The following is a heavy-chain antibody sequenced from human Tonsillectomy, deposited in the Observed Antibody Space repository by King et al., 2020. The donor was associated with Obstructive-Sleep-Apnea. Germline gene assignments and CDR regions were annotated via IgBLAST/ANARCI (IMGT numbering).Heavy chain of an antibody. D-gene: IGHD6-19*01. J-gene: IGHJ4*02. CDR2: ISGSGGST. V-gene: IGHV3-23*04. Sequence: VQLVESGGGLVQPGGSLRLSCAASGFIFSSYAMSWVRQAPGKGLEWVSTISGSGGSTYYADSVKGRFTISRDNSKNTLYLQMHSLRAEDTAIYYCAKASGQWLAPFDYWGQGTLVTVSS. CDR1: GFIFSSYA. CDR3: AKASGQWLAPFDY.